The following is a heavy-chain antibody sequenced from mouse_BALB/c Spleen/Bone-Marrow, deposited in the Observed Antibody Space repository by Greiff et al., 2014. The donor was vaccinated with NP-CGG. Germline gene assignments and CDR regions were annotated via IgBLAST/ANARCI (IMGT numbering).Heavy chain of an antibody. J-gene: IGHJ2*01. CDR2: IYPGDGDT. D-gene: IGHD4-1*01. V-gene: IGHV1-80*01. Sequence: QVQLQQSGAELVRPGSSVKISCKASGYAFSSYWMNWVKQRPGQGPEWIGQIYPGDGDTNYNGNFKDKATLTTDKSSTTAYMQLSSLTSEASAVYFCARGGRLTGYYFDYWGQGTTLTVSS. CDR1: GYAFSSYW. CDR3: ARGGRLTGYYFDY.